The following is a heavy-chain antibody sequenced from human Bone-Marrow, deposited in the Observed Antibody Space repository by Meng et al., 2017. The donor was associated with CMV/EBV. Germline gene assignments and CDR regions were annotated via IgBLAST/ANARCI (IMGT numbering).Heavy chain of an antibody. CDR2: ISGSGGST. D-gene: IGHD5-12*01. Sequence: LSCAASGFTFSSYARGWVRQAQGKGLEWVSAISGSGGSTYYAASVKGRFTISRDNSKNTLYLKMNSLRAEDTAVYYCAKLGYEGALRYWGQGTLVTVSS. J-gene: IGHJ4*02. V-gene: IGHV3-23*01. CDR1: GFTFSSYA. CDR3: AKLGYEGALRY.